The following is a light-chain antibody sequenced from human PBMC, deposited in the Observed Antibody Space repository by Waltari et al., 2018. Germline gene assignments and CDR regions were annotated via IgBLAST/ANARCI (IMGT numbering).Light chain of an antibody. Sequence: DIKMTQSPSSLSASVGDSVTITCRASQVLASFLAWYQKKPGEAPKLLIFAASTLHSGVPSRFRGSGSGTAFTLTFSLQSDDFATYYCQQYYTYPRTFGQGTKVEI. CDR2: AAS. CDR3: QQYYTYPRT. J-gene: IGKJ1*01. CDR1: QVLASF. V-gene: IGKV1-16*01.